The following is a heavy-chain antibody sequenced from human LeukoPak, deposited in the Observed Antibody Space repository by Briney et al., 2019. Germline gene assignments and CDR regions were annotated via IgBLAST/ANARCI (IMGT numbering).Heavy chain of an antibody. J-gene: IGHJ5*02. CDR2: FFRGGDT. CDR3: VRQSFTYNSGWYCVDL. D-gene: IGHD6-19*01. Sequence: GGSLRLSCAASGFTVSSNYMSWARQAQGRGLEWVSVFFRGGDTYYGDSGKGRFTITREDYKNKAYHQKNNWRAGDRAVLYWVRQSFTYNSGWYCVDLWGQEILVTVSS. V-gene: IGHV3-53*01. CDR1: GFTVSSNY.